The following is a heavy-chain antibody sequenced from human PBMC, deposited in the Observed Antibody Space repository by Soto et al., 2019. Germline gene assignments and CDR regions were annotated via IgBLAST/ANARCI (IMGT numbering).Heavy chain of an antibody. CDR1: GYSFTSYW. V-gene: IGHV5-51*01. CDR3: ARSRAYYDILTGYYSYYGMDV. J-gene: IGHJ6*02. Sequence: GESLKIPCKGSGYSFTSYWIGWVRQMPGKGLEWMGIIYPGDSDTRYSPSFQGQVTISADKSISTAYLQWSSLKASDTAMYYCARSRAYYDILTGYYSYYGMDVWGQGTTVTVSS. D-gene: IGHD3-9*01. CDR2: IYPGDSDT.